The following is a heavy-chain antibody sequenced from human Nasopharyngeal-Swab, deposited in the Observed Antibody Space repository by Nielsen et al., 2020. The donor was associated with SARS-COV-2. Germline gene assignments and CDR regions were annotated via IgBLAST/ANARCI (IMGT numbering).Heavy chain of an antibody. J-gene: IGHJ4*02. D-gene: IGHD4/OR15-4a*01. Sequence: GGSLRLSCAASGFTFSSYWMSWVRQAPGKGLEWVANIKRDGSEKYYVDSVKGRFTISRDNAKNSLYLQMNSLRAEDTAVYYCARHLTTHPFDYWGQGTLVTVSS. V-gene: IGHV3-7*03. CDR1: GFTFSSYW. CDR2: IKRDGSEK. CDR3: ARHLTTHPFDY.